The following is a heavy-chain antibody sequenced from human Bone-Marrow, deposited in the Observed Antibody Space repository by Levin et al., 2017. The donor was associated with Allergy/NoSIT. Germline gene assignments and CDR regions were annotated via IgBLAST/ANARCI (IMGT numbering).Heavy chain of an antibody. CDR1: GFTFSSYG. Sequence: GASVKVSCAASGFTFSSYGMHWVRQAPGKGLEWVAVIWYDGSNKYYADSVKGRFTISRDNSKNTLYLQMNSLRAEDTAVYYCAGGQRSGYTFGGQGTLVTVSS. CDR2: IWYDGSNK. J-gene: IGHJ4*02. CDR3: AGGQRSGYTF. V-gene: IGHV3-33*01. D-gene: IGHD5-12*01.